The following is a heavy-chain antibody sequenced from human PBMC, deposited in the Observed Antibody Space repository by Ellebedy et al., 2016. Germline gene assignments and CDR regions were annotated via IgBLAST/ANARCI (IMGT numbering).Heavy chain of an antibody. D-gene: IGHD6-19*01. CDR3: ARDRTVAGFDY. Sequence: GGSLRLSCAASGFTFTSYAKTWVRQAPGKGLEWVPAISGSGGSTYYADPVKGRFTISRDNFKKTVYLQINSLRAEDTAVYFCARDRTVAGFDYWGQGTLVTVSS. J-gene: IGHJ4*02. V-gene: IGHV3-23*01. CDR1: GFTFTSYA. CDR2: ISGSGGST.